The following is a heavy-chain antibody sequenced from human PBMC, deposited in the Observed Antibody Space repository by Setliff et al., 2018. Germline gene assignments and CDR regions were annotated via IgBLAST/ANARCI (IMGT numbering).Heavy chain of an antibody. CDR3: ARAPGRNIRGDY. D-gene: IGHD3-10*01. CDR1: GGSISSPNW. J-gene: IGHJ4*02. Sequence: SETLSLTCAVSGGSISSPNWWNWVRQPPGKGLEWIGDIYQSGTTNYNPSLKSRVTISADTSKNQFSLKLKSVTAADTAVYYCARAPGRNIRGDYWGQGALVTVSS. V-gene: IGHV4-4*02. CDR2: IYQSGTT.